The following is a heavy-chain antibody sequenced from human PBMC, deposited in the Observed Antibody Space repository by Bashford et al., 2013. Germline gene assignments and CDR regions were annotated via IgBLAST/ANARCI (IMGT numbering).Heavy chain of an antibody. Sequence: GSLRLSCAASGFTFITYAMHWVRQTPGKGLECVAVISYDGNNKYYADSVKGRFTISRDDSKTTLYLQLNSLTTEDTGVYYCCAHRTPGPWDFECWGQGTLVTVSS. CDR2: ISYDGNNK. D-gene: IGHD3-10*01. CDR3: CAHRTPGPWDFEC. J-gene: IGHJ4*02. CDR1: GFTFITYA. V-gene: IGHV3-30-3*01.